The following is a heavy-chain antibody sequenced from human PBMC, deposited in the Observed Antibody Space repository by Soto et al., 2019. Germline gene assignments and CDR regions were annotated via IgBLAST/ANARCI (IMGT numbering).Heavy chain of an antibody. CDR1: GFTSSSYA. V-gene: IGHV3-23*01. CDR3: AKTERWLQSFYFDY. CDR2: ISGSGGST. J-gene: IGHJ4*02. D-gene: IGHD5-12*01. Sequence: GGSLRLSCAASGFTSSSYAMSWVRQAPGKGLEWVSAISGSGGSTYYADSVKGRFTISRDNSKNTLYLQMNSLRAEDTAVYYCAKTERWLQSFYFDYWGQGTLVTVSS.